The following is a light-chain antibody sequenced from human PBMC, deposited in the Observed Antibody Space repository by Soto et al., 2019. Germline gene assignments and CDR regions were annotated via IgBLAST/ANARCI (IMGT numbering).Light chain of an antibody. Sequence: DIQMTQSPSSLSASAGDRVTITCRASQGISNYLAWYQQKPGKVPKLLIYAASTLQSGVPSRFSGSGSGTDFTLTISSLQPEDVATYYCQSWTFGQGTKVEIK. J-gene: IGKJ1*01. V-gene: IGKV1-27*01. CDR1: QGISNY. CDR3: QSWT. CDR2: AAS.